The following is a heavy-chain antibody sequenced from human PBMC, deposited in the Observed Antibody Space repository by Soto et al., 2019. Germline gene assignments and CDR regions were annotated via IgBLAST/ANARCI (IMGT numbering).Heavy chain of an antibody. V-gene: IGHV1-18*01. Sequence: GASVKVSCKASGYTFTSYGISWVRQAPGQGLEWVGWISVYNGNTNYAQKLQGRVTMTTDTSTSTAYMELRSLRSDDTAVYYCASGWFGEFVYYFDYWGQGTLVTVSS. CDR3: ASGWFGEFVYYFDY. J-gene: IGHJ4*02. CDR2: ISVYNGNT. CDR1: GYTFTSYG. D-gene: IGHD3-10*01.